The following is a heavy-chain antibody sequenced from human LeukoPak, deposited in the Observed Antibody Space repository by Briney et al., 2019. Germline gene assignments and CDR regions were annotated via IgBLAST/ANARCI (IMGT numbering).Heavy chain of an antibody. V-gene: IGHV4-59*01. D-gene: IGHD3-22*01. CDR2: IYYSGST. J-gene: IGHJ3*02. CDR3: ARYYDSSGYSDINDAFDI. Sequence: PSETLSLTCTDSGGSISSYYWSWIRQPPGKGLEWIGYIYYSGSTNYNPSLKSRVTISVDTSKNQFSLKLSSVTAADTAVYYCARYYDSSGYSDINDAFDIWGQGTMVTVSS. CDR1: GGSISSYY.